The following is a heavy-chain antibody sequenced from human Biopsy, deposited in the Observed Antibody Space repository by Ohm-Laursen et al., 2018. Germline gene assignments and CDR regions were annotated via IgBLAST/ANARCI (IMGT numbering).Heavy chain of an antibody. CDR1: GFTFSNSG. Sequence: SLRLSCSASGFTFSNSGMHWVRQAPGKGIEWVAAISYDGSKTDYGDSVKGRLNISRDNSKNTLDLQMSSLRVEDTDVYFCAKDKGTFNFYYYGMDVWGQGTTVTVSS. D-gene: IGHD2/OR15-2a*01. J-gene: IGHJ6*02. CDR2: ISYDGSKT. CDR3: AKDKGTFNFYYYGMDV. V-gene: IGHV3-30*18.